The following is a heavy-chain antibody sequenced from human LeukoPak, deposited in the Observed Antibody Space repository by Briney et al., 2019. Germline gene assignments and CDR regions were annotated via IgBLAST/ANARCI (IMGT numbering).Heavy chain of an antibody. CDR2: ISSSSSYI. CDR3: AREQRNYDFWSGYFPHNKLSVFDP. Sequence: PGGSLRLSCAASGFTFSSYSMNWVRQAPGKGLEWVSSISSSSSYIYYADSVKGRFTIPRDNAKNSLYLQMNSLRAEDTAVYYCAREQRNYDFWSGYFPHNKLSVFDPWGQGTLVTVSS. J-gene: IGHJ5*02. CDR1: GFTFSSYS. V-gene: IGHV3-21*01. D-gene: IGHD3-3*01.